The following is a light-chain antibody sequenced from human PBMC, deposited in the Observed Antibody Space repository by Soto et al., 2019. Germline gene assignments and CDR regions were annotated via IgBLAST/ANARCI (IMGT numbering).Light chain of an antibody. CDR2: WAS. CDR1: QSVLYRSNSKNY. Sequence: DIVMTQSPESLAVSLGVRDSINCNSSQSVLYRSNSKNYLAWYQQKPGQPPKVLIYWASTRETGVPERFSGSGSGTDFTLTISVLQAEEVAVYYCQHYYNTPLTFGGGTKMEI. V-gene: IGKV4-1*01. CDR3: QHYYNTPLT. J-gene: IGKJ4*02.